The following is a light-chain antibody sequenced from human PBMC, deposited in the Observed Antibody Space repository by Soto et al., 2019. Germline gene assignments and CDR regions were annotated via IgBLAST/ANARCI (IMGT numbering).Light chain of an antibody. CDR1: QSVSSSY. CDR2: GAS. Sequence: EIVLTQSPGTLSLSPGERATLSCRASQSVSSSYLAWYQQKPGQAPRLLIYGASGRATGIPDRFSGSGSGTDFTLTISRLEPEDFAEYYCQQYGSSIFTFGPGTKVDIK. J-gene: IGKJ3*01. CDR3: QQYGSSIFT. V-gene: IGKV3-20*01.